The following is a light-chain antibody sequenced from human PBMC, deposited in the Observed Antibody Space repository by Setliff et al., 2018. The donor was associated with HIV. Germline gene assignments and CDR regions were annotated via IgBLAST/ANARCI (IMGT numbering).Light chain of an antibody. CDR3: SSYTTSTTLV. Sequence: QSALTQPASVSGSPGQSFTISCTGTNSDVGAYNYVFWYQQHPGKAPKLMIYEVSNRPSGVSNRFSGSKSGNTASLTISGLQAEDEADYYCSSYTTSTTLVFGGGTKVTVL. V-gene: IGLV2-14*01. J-gene: IGLJ3*02. CDR1: NSDVGAYNY. CDR2: EVS.